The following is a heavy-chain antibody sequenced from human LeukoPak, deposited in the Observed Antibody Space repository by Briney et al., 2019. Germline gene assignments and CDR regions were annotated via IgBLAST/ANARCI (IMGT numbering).Heavy chain of an antibody. CDR1: GGTFSSYA. CDR2: ITPIFGTA. CDR3: ARGRSRVYCSRTSCFTGGAFDY. Sequence: SVKVSCKASGGTFSSYAISRVRQAPGQGLEWMGGITPIFGTANYAQKFQGRVTVTTDESTSTAYMKLSSLRSEDTAVYYCARGRSRVYCSRTSCFTGGAFDYWGQGTLVTVSS. D-gene: IGHD2-2*02. J-gene: IGHJ4*02. V-gene: IGHV1-69*05.